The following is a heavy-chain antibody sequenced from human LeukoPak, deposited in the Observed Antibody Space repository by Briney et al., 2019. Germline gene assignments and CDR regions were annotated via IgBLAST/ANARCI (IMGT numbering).Heavy chain of an antibody. D-gene: IGHD3-22*01. J-gene: IGHJ6*02. Sequence: ASVKVSCKASGYAFTDHYIHWVRQAPGQGLEWMGWINPKSGATDYAQKFQGRVNMTSDTRISTAYMELSRLRSDDTAVYYCASVNHDRSGYYYYYYGMDVWGQGTTVTVSS. CDR1: GYAFTDHY. CDR3: ASVNHDRSGYYYYYYGMDV. V-gene: IGHV1-2*02. CDR2: INPKSGAT.